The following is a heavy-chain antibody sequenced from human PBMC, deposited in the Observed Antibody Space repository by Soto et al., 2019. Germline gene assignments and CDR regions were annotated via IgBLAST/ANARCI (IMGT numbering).Heavy chain of an antibody. Sequence: QVQLVQSGAEVKKPGASVKVSCKASGYSLTDYYMHWVRQAPGQGLEWLGLINPKSGNTGYAQKFQGRVTMTRDTSLSTAYMELSSLRAHDTAVYYCASHSTRYRLAFWGQGTLVTVSS. V-gene: IGHV1-2*02. J-gene: IGHJ4*02. CDR2: INPKSGNT. D-gene: IGHD5-18*01. CDR1: GYSLTDYY. CDR3: ASHSTRYRLAF.